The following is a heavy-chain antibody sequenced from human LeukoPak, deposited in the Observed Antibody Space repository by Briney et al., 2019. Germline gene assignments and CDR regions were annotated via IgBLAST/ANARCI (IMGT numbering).Heavy chain of an antibody. J-gene: IGHJ4*02. CDR2: ISSSGSTI. D-gene: IGHD3-10*01. CDR3: ARGWRPYYYGSGSYYDY. CDR1: GFTFSSYE. V-gene: IGHV3-48*03. Sequence: GGSLRLSCAASGFTFSSYEMNWVRQAPGKGLEWVSYISSSGSTIYYADSVKGRFTISRDNAKNSLYLQMNSLRAEDTAVYYCARGWRPYYYGSGSYYDYWRQGTLVTVSS.